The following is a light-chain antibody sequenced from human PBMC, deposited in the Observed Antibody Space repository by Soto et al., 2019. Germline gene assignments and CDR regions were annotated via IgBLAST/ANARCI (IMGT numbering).Light chain of an antibody. J-gene: IGLJ2*01. Sequence: QSVLTQPPSVSGSPGQSVTISCTGTSSDIGSYNRVSWYQHPPGTAHKLMIYEVSSRPSGVPDRFSGSQSGNTASLTISGLQCDDEAEYYCSSSTSSIPLVFGGGTKLPAL. CDR2: EVS. CDR1: SSDIGSYNR. CDR3: SSSTSSIPLV. V-gene: IGLV2-18*02.